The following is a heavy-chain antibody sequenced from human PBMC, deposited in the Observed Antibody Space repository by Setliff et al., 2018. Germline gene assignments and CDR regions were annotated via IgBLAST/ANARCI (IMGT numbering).Heavy chain of an antibody. D-gene: IGHD6-19*01. CDR3: ARSPPNRGSGSGWYGDF. J-gene: IGHJ4*02. CDR2: ISAYDGNT. V-gene: IGHV1-18*01. Sequence: ASVKVSCKASGYTFTNYGITWVRQAPGQGPEWMAWISAYDGNTRFAQNFQGRVTLTTDTPTSTAYMELRGLISDDTAVYYCARSPPNRGSGSGWYGDFWGQGTLVTVSS. CDR1: GYTFTNYG.